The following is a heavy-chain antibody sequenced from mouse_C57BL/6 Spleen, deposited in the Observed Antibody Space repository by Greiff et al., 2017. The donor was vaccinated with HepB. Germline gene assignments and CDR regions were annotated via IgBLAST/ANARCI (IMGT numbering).Heavy chain of an antibody. J-gene: IGHJ3*01. V-gene: IGHV3-6*01. Sequence: EVQLQESGPGLVKPSQSLSLTCSVTGYSITSGYYWNWIRQFPGNKLEWMGYISYDGSNNYNPSLKNRISITRDTSKNQFFLKLNSVTTEDTATYYCARGDYYGSLFAYWGQGTLVTVSA. CDR1: GYSITSGYY. CDR3: ARGDYYGSLFAY. CDR2: ISYDGSN. D-gene: IGHD1-1*01.